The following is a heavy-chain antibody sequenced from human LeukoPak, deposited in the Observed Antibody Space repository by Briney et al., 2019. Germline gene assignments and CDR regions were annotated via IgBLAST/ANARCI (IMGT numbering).Heavy chain of an antibody. V-gene: IGHV3-20*01. CDR2: INWNGGST. Sequence: GGSLRLSCEASGFTFDDYGMSWVRQAPGKGLEWVSGINWNGGSTGYADSVKGRFTISRDNAKNSLYLQMNSLRAEDTALYHCAREGSGSYRKAMDYWGQGTLVTVSS. CDR3: AREGSGSYRKAMDY. J-gene: IGHJ4*02. CDR1: GFTFDDYG. D-gene: IGHD1-26*01.